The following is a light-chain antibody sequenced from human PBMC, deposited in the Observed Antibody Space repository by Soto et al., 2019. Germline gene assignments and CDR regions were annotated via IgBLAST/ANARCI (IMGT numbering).Light chain of an antibody. V-gene: IGKV3-20*01. CDR1: QSVSDK. J-gene: IGKJ1*01. Sequence: EIVLTQSPATVSVSPGERATLSCRASQSVSDKLAWYQQKPGQAPRLLIYHASARATGIPARFSGSGSGTDFTLTISRLEPEDFAVYYCHQYGSSQTFGQGTKV. CDR2: HAS. CDR3: HQYGSSQT.